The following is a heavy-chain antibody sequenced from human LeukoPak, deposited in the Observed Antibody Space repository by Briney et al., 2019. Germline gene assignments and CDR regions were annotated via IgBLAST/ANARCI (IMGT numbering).Heavy chain of an antibody. J-gene: IGHJ6*03. Sequence: ASVKVSCKASGYTFTSYGISWVRQATGQGLEWMGWMNPNSGNTGYAQKFQGRVTITRNTSISTAYMELSSLRSEDTAVYYCARGYGYCSSTSCYTGGYYYYYMDVWGKGTTVTVSS. V-gene: IGHV1-8*03. CDR1: GYTFTSYG. D-gene: IGHD2-2*02. CDR3: ARGYGYCSSTSCYTGGYYYYYMDV. CDR2: MNPNSGNT.